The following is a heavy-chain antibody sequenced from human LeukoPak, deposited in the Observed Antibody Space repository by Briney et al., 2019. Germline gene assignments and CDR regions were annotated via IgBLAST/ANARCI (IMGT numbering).Heavy chain of an antibody. CDR2: INPSGGST. CDR1: GSTFTSYY. Sequence: ASVKVSCKASGSTFTSYYMHWVRQAPGQGLEWMGIINPSGGSTSYAQKFQGRVTMTRDTSTSTVYMELSSLRSEDTAVYYCARDWGEQWLVDYWGQGNLVTVSS. CDR3: ARDWGEQWLVDY. V-gene: IGHV1-46*01. J-gene: IGHJ4*02. D-gene: IGHD6-19*01.